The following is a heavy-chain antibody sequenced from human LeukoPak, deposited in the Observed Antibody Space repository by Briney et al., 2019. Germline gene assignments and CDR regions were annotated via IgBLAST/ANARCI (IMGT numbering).Heavy chain of an antibody. CDR3: AKSRAGIYDALHI. V-gene: IGHV3-23*01. CDR2: IISRGTP. CDR1: VFTLSSYC. J-gene: IGHJ3*02. Sequence: PGGSLRLSCVASVFTLSSYCMSWVRQAPWKGLEWISSIISRGTPYYADSVKGRFSISRDNAENTLYLQMNNLRADDSAVYYCAKSRAGIYDALHIWGQGTVVIVS.